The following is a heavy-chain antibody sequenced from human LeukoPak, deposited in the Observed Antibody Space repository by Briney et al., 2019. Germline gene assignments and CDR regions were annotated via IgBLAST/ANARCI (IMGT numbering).Heavy chain of an antibody. D-gene: IGHD6-19*01. CDR1: GHTFNKHG. Sequence: GASVKVSCKASGHTFNKHGIGWVRQAPGQGLEWMGWISCYNGDTHYAQKFQGRVTMTTDTSTTTAYMELRSLRSDDTALYYCARDPTNTSGRYAFFDYWGQGTLVTVSS. V-gene: IGHV1-18*01. CDR2: ISCYNGDT. J-gene: IGHJ4*02. CDR3: ARDPTNTSGRYAFFDY.